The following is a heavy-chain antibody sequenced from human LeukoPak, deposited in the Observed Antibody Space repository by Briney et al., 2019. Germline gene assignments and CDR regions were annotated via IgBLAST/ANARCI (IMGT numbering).Heavy chain of an antibody. CDR2: ISYDGSNK. CDR1: GFTFSSYG. Sequence: PGRSLRLSCAASGFTFSSYGMHWVRQAPGKGLEWVAVISYDGSNKYYADSVKGRFTISRDNSKNTLYLQMNSLRAEDTAVYYCTKLDSIVVVTTGYDAFDIWGQGTMVTVSS. D-gene: IGHD2-21*02. J-gene: IGHJ3*02. V-gene: IGHV3-30*18. CDR3: TKLDSIVVVTTGYDAFDI.